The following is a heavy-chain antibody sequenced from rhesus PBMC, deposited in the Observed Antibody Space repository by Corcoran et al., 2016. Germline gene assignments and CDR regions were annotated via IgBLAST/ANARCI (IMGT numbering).Heavy chain of an antibody. V-gene: IGHV4S10*01. CDR3: ARRTTGTTAFFDS. CDR1: GGPMSDKFL. D-gene: IGHD1-7*02. CDR2: IYVSGPTT. Sequence: QVQLQESGPGVVKPSETLSLTCAVSGGPMSDKFLWSWIRQPPGKGLEWIGYIYVSGPTTVYTPSLKSRVTISKATSKYQFSLQLSSVTAADTAVYYCARRTTGTTAFFDSWGQGVLVTVSS. J-gene: IGHJ4*01.